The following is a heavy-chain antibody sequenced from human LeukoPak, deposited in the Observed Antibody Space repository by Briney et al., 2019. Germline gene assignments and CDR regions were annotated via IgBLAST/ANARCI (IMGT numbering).Heavy chain of an antibody. Sequence: GGSLRLSCAASGFTFSSYGMHWVRQAPGKGLEWVAVISYDGSNKHYADSVKGRFTISRDNSKNTLYLQMNSLRAEDTAVYYCAKEGTDYGDYDYFDYWGQGTLVTVSS. D-gene: IGHD4-17*01. V-gene: IGHV3-30*18. CDR1: GFTFSSYG. CDR3: AKEGTDYGDYDYFDY. J-gene: IGHJ4*02. CDR2: ISYDGSNK.